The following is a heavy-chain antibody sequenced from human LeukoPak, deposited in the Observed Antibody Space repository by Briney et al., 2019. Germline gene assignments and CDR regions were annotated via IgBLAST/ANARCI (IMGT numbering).Heavy chain of an antibody. CDR2: IYYSGST. D-gene: IGHD3-9*01. CDR3: APGNNTYYDILTGYDWFDP. J-gene: IGHJ5*02. Sequence: PSETLSLTCNVSGGSISSYSWSWIRQPPGKGLEWIGSIYYSGSTYYNPSLKSRVTVSVDTSKNQFSLKLSSVTAADTAVYYCAPGNNTYYDILTGYDWFDPWGQGTLVTVSS. CDR1: GGSISSYS. V-gene: IGHV4-39*07.